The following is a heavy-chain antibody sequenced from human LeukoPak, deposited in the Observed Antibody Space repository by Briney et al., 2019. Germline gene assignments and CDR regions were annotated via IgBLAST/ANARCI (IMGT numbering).Heavy chain of an antibody. J-gene: IGHJ3*02. Sequence: GGSLRLSCAASGFTFSSYSMNWVRQAPGKGLVWVSSISSSSSYIYYADSVKGRFTISRDNAKNSLYLQMNSLRAEDTAVYYCARLSTGGAFDIWGQGTMVTVSS. D-gene: IGHD1-14*01. CDR3: ARLSTGGAFDI. V-gene: IGHV3-21*01. CDR2: ISSSSSYI. CDR1: GFTFSSYS.